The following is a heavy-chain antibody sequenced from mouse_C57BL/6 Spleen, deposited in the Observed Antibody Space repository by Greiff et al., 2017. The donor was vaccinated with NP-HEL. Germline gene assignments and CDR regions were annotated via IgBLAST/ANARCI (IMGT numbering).Heavy chain of an antibody. CDR3: ARGAQAYFDY. CDR1: GYTFTDYY. D-gene: IGHD3-2*02. J-gene: IGHJ2*01. V-gene: IGHV1-26*01. Sequence: EVKLQQSGPELVKPGASVKISCKASGYTFTDYYMNWVKQSHGKSLEWIGDINPNNGGTSYNQKFKGKATLTVDKSSSTAYMELRSLTSEDSAVYYCARGAQAYFDYWGQGTTLTVSS. CDR2: INPNNGGT.